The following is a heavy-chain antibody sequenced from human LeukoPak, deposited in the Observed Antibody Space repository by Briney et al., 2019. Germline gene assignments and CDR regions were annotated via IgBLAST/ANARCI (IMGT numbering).Heavy chain of an antibody. D-gene: IGHD2-2*01. Sequence: GGSLRLSCAASGFTFSSYAMSWVRQAPGKGLEWVSAISGSGGSTYYADSVKGRFTISRDNSKITLYLQMNSLRAEDTAVYYCAKSSYVVVVPAAYFDYWGQGTLVTVSS. J-gene: IGHJ4*02. CDR1: GFTFSSYA. V-gene: IGHV3-23*01. CDR3: AKSSYVVVVPAAYFDY. CDR2: ISGSGGST.